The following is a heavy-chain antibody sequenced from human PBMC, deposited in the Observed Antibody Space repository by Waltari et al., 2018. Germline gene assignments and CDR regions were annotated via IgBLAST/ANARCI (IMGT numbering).Heavy chain of an antibody. CDR3: ARANTIFGVVRTWYYMDV. Sequence: QVQLQQWGAGLLKPAETLSLPCVVYGGSFSGYYWSWIRQPPGKGLEWIGEINQSGRTNHNPSLKSRVTISIDTSKNQISLKLRSVTAADTAVYYCARANTIFGVVRTWYYMDVWGKGTTVTV. D-gene: IGHD3-3*01. CDR2: INQSGRT. CDR1: GGSFSGYY. V-gene: IGHV4-34*01. J-gene: IGHJ6*03.